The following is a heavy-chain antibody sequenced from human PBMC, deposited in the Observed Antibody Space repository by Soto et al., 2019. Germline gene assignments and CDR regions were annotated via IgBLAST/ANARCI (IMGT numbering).Heavy chain of an antibody. CDR3: ASDGYNSGWNLGYYCYYMDV. V-gene: IGHV3-7*01. Sequence: EVQLVESGGGLVQPGGALRLTCAAAGFTFSTYWMSWVRQAPGKGLEWVANINQDGSEKYYVDSVKGRFTISRDNAKNSLYQQMNSLRAEDTAVYYCASDGYNSGWNLGYYCYYMDVWGEGTTVTVSS. CDR1: GFTFSTYW. CDR2: INQDGSEK. D-gene: IGHD6-19*01. J-gene: IGHJ6*03.